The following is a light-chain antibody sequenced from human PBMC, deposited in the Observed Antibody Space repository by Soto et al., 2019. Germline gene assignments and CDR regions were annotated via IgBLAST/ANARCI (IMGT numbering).Light chain of an antibody. CDR2: DVS. J-gene: IGLJ2*01. CDR3: SSYTSSSTRV. V-gene: IGLV2-14*03. CDR1: SSDVGGYNY. Sequence: QSVLTQPASVSGSPGQSITISCTGTSSDVGGYNYVSWYQHHPGKAPKLMIYDVSNRPSGVSNRFSGSKSGNTASLTISGLQAEDEADYYCSSYTSSSTRVFGGWTKLTVL.